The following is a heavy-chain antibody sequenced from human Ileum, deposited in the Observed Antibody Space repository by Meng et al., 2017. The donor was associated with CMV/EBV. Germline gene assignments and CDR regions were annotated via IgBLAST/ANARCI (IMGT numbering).Heavy chain of an antibody. D-gene: IGHD5-24*01. Sequence: GVLKISCAASGFTFSGSAMHWVRQASGKGLEWVGRIRSKANSYATAYAASVKGRFTISRDDSKNTAYLQMNSLKTEDTAVYYCTGSGDGYKFDYWGQGTLVTVSS. J-gene: IGHJ4*02. CDR2: IRSKANSYAT. CDR3: TGSGDGYKFDY. CDR1: GFTFSGSA. V-gene: IGHV3-73*01.